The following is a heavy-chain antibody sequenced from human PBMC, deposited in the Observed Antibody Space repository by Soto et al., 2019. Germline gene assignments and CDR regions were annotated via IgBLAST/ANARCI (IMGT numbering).Heavy chain of an antibody. V-gene: IGHV4-61*01. CDR2: IYYSGST. J-gene: IGHJ2*01. Sequence: QVQLQESGPGLVKPSETLSLTCTVSGGSVSSGSYYWSWIRQPPGKGLEWIGYIYYSGSTNYNPSLKSRVTISVDTSKNQFSLKLSSGTAADTAVYYCARVYYDSSGYYNYWYFELWGRGTLVTVSS. D-gene: IGHD3-22*01. CDR1: GGSVSSGSYY. CDR3: ARVYYDSSGYYNYWYFEL.